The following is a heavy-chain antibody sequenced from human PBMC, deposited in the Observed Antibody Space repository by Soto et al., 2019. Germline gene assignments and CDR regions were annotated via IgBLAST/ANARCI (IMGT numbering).Heavy chain of an antibody. CDR2: IIPIFGTA. CDR3: ARTYSSSWAQRTGYYYGMDV. J-gene: IGHJ6*02. D-gene: IGHD6-13*01. CDR1: RGAFSSYA. V-gene: IGHV1-69*13. Sequence: PAKVCSKDPRGAFSSYAISWVRQAPEQGLEWMGGIIPIFGTANYAQKFQGRVTITADESTSTAYMELSSLRSEDTAVYYCARTYSSSWAQRTGYYYGMDVWGQGTTVTVSS.